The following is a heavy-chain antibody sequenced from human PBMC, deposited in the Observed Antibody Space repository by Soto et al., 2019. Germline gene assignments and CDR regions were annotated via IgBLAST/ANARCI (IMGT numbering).Heavy chain of an antibody. D-gene: IGHD6-13*01. V-gene: IGHV5-51*01. J-gene: IGHJ6*02. CDR2: IYPGDSDT. Sequence: GESLKISCKGSGYSFTSYWIGWVRQMPGKGLEWMGIIYPGDSDTRYSPSFQGQVTISADKSISTAYLQWSSLRASDTAMYYCARSASIAAAGTPYYYYGMDVWGQGTTVTVSS. CDR1: GYSFTSYW. CDR3: ARSASIAAAGTPYYYYGMDV.